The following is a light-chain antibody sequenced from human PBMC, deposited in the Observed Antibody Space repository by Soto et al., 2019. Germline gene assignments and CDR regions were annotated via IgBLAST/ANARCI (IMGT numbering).Light chain of an antibody. Sequence: AIEMSQYPSSRSASVGDRGTISCRASQGIGNALGWYQQKPGKPPKVLIYGASNLQSGVPQRFSGSGSGIDFTLAISSLQPEDSATYYCLQDINYPWTFGQGTKVDIK. CDR3: LQDINYPWT. J-gene: IGKJ1*01. CDR1: QGIGNA. V-gene: IGKV1-6*01. CDR2: GAS.